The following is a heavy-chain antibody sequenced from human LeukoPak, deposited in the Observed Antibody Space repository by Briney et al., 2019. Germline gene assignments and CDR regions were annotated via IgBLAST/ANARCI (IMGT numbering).Heavy chain of an antibody. CDR3: ARHSRAWWDRGAVDY. Sequence: SETLSLTCTVSGGCISSSSYYWGWIRQPPGKGLEWIGSIYYSGSTYYNPSLKSRVTISVDTSKNQFSLKLSSVTAADTAVYYCARHSRAWWDRGAVDYWGQGTLVTVSS. CDR1: GGCISSSSYY. CDR2: IYYSGST. V-gene: IGHV4-39*01. J-gene: IGHJ4*02. D-gene: IGHD2-15*01.